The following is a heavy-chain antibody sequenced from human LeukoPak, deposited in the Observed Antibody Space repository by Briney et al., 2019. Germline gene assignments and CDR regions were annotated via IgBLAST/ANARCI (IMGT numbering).Heavy chain of an antibody. D-gene: IGHD5-18*01. CDR1: GYTFTSYG. V-gene: IGHV1-18*04. Sequence: GASVKVSCKASGYTFTSYGISWVRQAPGQGLEWMGCISAYNGNTNYAQKLQGRVTTTTDTSTSTAYMELRSLRSDDTAVYYCARARRYSYGTSNAEYFQHWGQGTLVTVSS. CDR2: ISAYNGNT. J-gene: IGHJ1*01. CDR3: ARARRYSYGTSNAEYFQH.